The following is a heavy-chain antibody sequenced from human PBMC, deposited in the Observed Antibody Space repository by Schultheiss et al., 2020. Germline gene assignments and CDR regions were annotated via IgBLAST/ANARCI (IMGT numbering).Heavy chain of an antibody. J-gene: IGHJ6*02. CDR1: GGSISSSNW. CDR2: IYHSGST. V-gene: IGHV4-4*02. CDR3: ARDKYYDFWSGYPNLGNGMDV. Sequence: SETLSLTCAVSGGSISSSNWWSWVRQPPGKGLEWIGEIYHSGSTNYNPSLKSRVTISVDKSKNQFSLKLSSVTAADTAVYYCARDKYYDFWSGYPNLGNGMDVWGQGTTVTVSS. D-gene: IGHD3-3*01.